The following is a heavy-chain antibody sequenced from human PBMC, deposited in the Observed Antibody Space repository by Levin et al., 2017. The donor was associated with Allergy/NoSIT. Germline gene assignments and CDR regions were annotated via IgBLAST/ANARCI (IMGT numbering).Heavy chain of an antibody. CDR3: ARGGFTVTGFDY. Sequence: SQTLSLTCTVSGGSISNTYWSWLRQSPGMGLEYIGYVYYIGSTNYNPSLKSRVTISVDTSKSQFSLKLRSVTVADTAVYYCARGGFTVTGFDYWGQGNLVTVSS. CDR2: VYYIGST. CDR1: GGSISNTY. J-gene: IGHJ4*02. V-gene: IGHV4-59*01. D-gene: IGHD4-17*01.